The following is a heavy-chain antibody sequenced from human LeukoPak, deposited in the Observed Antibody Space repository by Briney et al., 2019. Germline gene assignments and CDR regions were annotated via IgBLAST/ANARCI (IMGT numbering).Heavy chain of an antibody. CDR3: AIGSAEQWLVLGFLGY. J-gene: IGHJ4*02. CDR1: GYTFTGYY. D-gene: IGHD6-19*01. CDR2: INPNSGGT. Sequence: GASVKVSCKASGYTFTGYYMHRVRQAPGQGLEWMGWINPNSGGTNYAQKFQGRVTMTRDTSISTAYMELSRLRSDDTAVYYCAIGSAEQWLVLGFLGYWGQGTLVTVAS. V-gene: IGHV1-2*02.